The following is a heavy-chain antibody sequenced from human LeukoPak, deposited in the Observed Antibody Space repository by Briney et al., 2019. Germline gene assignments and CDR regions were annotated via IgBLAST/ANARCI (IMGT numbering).Heavy chain of an antibody. D-gene: IGHD4-17*01. J-gene: IGHJ4*02. CDR3: ASEVKTTVTMYFEY. Sequence: SETLSLTCAVYGGSFSGYYWSXXRQPPGXGLXXXXEINHSGSTNYNPSLKSRVTISVDTSKNQFSLKLSSVTAADTAVYYCASEVKTTVTMYFEYWGQGTLVTVSS. CDR1: GGSFSGYY. V-gene: IGHV4-34*01. CDR2: INHSGST.